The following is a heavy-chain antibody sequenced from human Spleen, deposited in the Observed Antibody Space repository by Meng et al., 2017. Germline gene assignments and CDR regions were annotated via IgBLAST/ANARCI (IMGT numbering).Heavy chain of an antibody. CDR1: GGSFVGDY. D-gene: IGHD7-27*01. V-gene: IGHV4-34*01. J-gene: IGHJ4*02. CDR3: ARRHNWGWVPIDY. CDR2: INHSGST. Sequence: QLQQWGVGLLNPLETLAPTCDVCGGSFVGDYWSWIRQPPGKGLEWIGEINHSGSTNYNPSLKSRVTISVDTSKNQFSLKLSSVTAADTAVYYCARRHNWGWVPIDYWGQGTLVTVSS.